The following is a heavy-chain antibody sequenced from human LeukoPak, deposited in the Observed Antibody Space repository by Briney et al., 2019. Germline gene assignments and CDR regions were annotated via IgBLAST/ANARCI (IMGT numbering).Heavy chain of an antibody. CDR1: GFIFSDYY. CDR2: LSGTSDTI. D-gene: IGHD1-26*01. V-gene: IGHV3-11*01. J-gene: IGHJ6*02. Sequence: GGSLRLSCAASGFIFSDYYMSWIRQAPGKGLEWVSYLSGTSDTIDYADSVKGRFTISRDNAKNSVFLQMNSLRAEDTALYYCARGGAHGMGVWGQGTTVTVSS. CDR3: ARGGAHGMGV.